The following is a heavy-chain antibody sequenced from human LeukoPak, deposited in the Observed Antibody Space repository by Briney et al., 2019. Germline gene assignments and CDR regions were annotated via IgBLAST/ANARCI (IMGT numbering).Heavy chain of an antibody. J-gene: IGHJ4*02. D-gene: IGHD5/OR15-5a*01. V-gene: IGHV4-39*01. CDR2: IYYSGST. CDR1: GGSISSSPYY. CDR3: ARHVSPTYYFDY. Sequence: SETLSLACTVSGGSISSSPYYWGWIRQPPGKGLEWIGSIYYSGSTYYNPSLKSRVTISVDTSKNHFSLKLSSVTAADTAVYFCARHVSPTYYFDYWGQGTLVTVSS.